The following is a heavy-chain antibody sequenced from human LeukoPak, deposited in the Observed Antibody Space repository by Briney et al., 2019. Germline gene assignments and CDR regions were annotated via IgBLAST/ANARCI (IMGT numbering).Heavy chain of an antibody. J-gene: IGHJ3*02. CDR3: ARALTPYSSSWYMGPDAFDI. Sequence: SETLSLTCTVSGGSISSYCWSWIRQPPGKGLEWIGSIYHSGSTYYNPSLKSRVTISVDTSKNQFSLKLSSVTAADTAVYYCARALTPYSSSWYMGPDAFDIWGQGTMVTVSS. V-gene: IGHV4-38-2*02. D-gene: IGHD6-13*01. CDR1: GGSISSYC. CDR2: IYHSGST.